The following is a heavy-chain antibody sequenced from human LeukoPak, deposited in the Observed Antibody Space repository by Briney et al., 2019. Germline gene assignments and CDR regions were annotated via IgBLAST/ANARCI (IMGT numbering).Heavy chain of an antibody. V-gene: IGHV3-9*01. CDR2: ISWNSGSI. CDR3: AKGLGYGDYVYYFDY. J-gene: IGHJ4*02. D-gene: IGHD4-17*01. CDR1: GFTFDDYA. Sequence: GGSLRLSCAASGFTFDDYAMHWVRQAPGKGLEWVSGISWNSGSIGYADSVKGRFTISRDNAKNSLYLQMNSLRAEDTALYYCAKGLGYGDYVYYFDYWGQGTLVTVSS.